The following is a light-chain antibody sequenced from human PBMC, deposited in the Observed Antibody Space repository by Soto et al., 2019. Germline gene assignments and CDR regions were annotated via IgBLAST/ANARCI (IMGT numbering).Light chain of an antibody. Sequence: DIVMTQSPLSLPVTPGEPASISCRSSQSLLHSNGYNSLDWYLQKPGQSPQLLIYLGSNRASGVPDRFSGSGSGTDFTLKISRVEAEDVGLYYCMQALQTPLFTLGPGTKVDIK. CDR2: LGS. J-gene: IGKJ3*01. CDR3: MQALQTPLFT. V-gene: IGKV2-28*01. CDR1: QSLLHSNGYNS.